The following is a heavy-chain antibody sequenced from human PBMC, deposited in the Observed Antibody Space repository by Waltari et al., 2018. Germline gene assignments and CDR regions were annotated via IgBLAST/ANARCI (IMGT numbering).Heavy chain of an antibody. Sequence: QVQLQESGPGLVKPSETLSLTCGVSGYSISGAYYWGWFRQPPGKGLEWIGNIYHSGTPYYNPSLKSRVTISVDTSNNLFFLNLTSVTAADTAIYYGAREIRAGHVAVWGQGTAVTVS. CDR1: GYSISGAYY. J-gene: IGHJ6*02. V-gene: IGHV4-38-2*02. CDR2: IYHSGTP. CDR3: AREIRAGHVAV.